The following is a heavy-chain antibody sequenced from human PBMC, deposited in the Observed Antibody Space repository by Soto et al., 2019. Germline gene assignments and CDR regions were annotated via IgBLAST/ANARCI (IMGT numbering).Heavy chain of an antibody. Sequence: SETLSLTCAVYGGTFSGYYWSWIRQPPGKGLEWIGEINHSGSTNYNPSLKSRVTISVDTTKNQFSLKLSSVTAADTAVYYCARSVAQGYTPRTYGMEVWAQGTTVTVSS. D-gene: IGHD1-1*01. CDR3: ARSVAQGYTPRTYGMEV. CDR2: INHSGST. CDR1: GGTFSGYY. J-gene: IGHJ6*02. V-gene: IGHV4-34*01.